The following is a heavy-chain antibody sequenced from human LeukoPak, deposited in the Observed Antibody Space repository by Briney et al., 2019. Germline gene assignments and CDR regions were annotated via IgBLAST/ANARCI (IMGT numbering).Heavy chain of an antibody. CDR2: IYSGGST. D-gene: IGHD3-16*01. V-gene: IGHV3-53*01. CDR1: GFTVSSNY. Sequence: GGSLRLSCAASGFTVSSNYMSWVRQAPGKGLEWVSVIYSGGSTYYADSVKGRFTFSRDNAKNTLSLQMNSLRVEDTAVYYCVRGGVPGGFDVWGQGTTVIVSS. J-gene: IGHJ6*02. CDR3: VRGGVPGGFDV.